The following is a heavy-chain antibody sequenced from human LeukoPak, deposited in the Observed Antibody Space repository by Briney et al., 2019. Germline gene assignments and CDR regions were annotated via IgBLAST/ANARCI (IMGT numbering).Heavy chain of an antibody. CDR3: ARRYSSSWYAPFDY. V-gene: IGHV1-3*01. CDR1: GYTFTSYA. Sequence: ASVKVSCKASGYTFTSYAMHWVRQAPGRRLEWMGWINAGNGNTKYSQKFQGRVTITRDTSASTAYMELSSLRSEDTAVYYCARRYSSSWYAPFDYWGQGTLVTVSS. D-gene: IGHD6-13*01. J-gene: IGHJ4*02. CDR2: INAGNGNT.